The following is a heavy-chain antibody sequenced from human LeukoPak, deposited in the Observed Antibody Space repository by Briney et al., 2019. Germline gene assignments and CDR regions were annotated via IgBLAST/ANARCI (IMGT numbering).Heavy chain of an antibody. CDR1: GFTFSSYS. V-gene: IGHV3-21*01. CDR3: ARDQNAYCGGDCYSVDAFDI. J-gene: IGHJ3*02. CDR2: ISISSIYI. Sequence: GGSLRLSCAASGFTFSSYSMNWVRQAPGKGLEWVSSISISSIYIYYADSVKGRFTISRDNAKNSLYLQMNSLRAEDTAVYYCARDQNAYCGGDCYSVDAFDIWGQGTMVTVSS. D-gene: IGHD2-21*02.